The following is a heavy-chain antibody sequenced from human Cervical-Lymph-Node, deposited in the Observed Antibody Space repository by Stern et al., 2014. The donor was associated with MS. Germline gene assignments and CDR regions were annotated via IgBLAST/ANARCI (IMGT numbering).Heavy chain of an antibody. D-gene: IGHD5-24*01. CDR2: ISYSGTT. J-gene: IGHJ4*02. Sequence: VQLVESGPGLVKPSGTLSLTCTVSGGSISSSDYYWGWIRQPPGEGLEWIGSISYSGTTFYNPSLKSRVTILVNTSKNQFPLKLTSVTAAETAVYYCATIVFRWLQLDYFDHWGQGILVTVSS. CDR1: GGSISSSDYY. V-gene: IGHV4-39*01. CDR3: ATIVFRWLQLDYFDH.